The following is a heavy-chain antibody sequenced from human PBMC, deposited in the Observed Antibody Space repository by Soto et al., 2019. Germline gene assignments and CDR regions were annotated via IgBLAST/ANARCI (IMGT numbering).Heavy chain of an antibody. V-gene: IGHV3-23*01. J-gene: IGHJ4*02. CDR2: ISGSGGST. CDR1: GFTFSTYA. CDR3: AKDPRIGIAVAGVFDY. Sequence: EVQLLESGGGLVQPGGSLRLSCAASGFTFSTYAMSWVRQAPGKGLEWVSAISGSGGSTSYADSVKGRFTISRDNSKNTLYLQMNSLRAEDTAVYYCAKDPRIGIAVAGVFDYWGQGTLVTVSS. D-gene: IGHD6-19*01.